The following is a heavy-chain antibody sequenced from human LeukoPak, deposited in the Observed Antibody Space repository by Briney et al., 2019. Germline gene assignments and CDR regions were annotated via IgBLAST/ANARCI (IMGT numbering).Heavy chain of an antibody. J-gene: IGHJ3*02. Sequence: PSETLSLTCTVSGGSISSSSYYWGWIRQPPGKGLEWIGSIYYSGSTYYNPSLKSRVTISVDTSKNQFSLKLSSVTAADTAVYYCARPGWDYYDSSGYPPAFDIWGQGTMVTVSS. CDR3: ARPGWDYYDSSGYPPAFDI. CDR1: GGSISSSSYY. V-gene: IGHV4-39*01. CDR2: IYYSGST. D-gene: IGHD3-22*01.